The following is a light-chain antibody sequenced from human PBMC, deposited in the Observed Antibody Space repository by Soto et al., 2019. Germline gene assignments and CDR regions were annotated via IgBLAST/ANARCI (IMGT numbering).Light chain of an antibody. V-gene: IGKV3-15*01. Sequence: EIVMTQSPAILSVSPGERATLSCRASESVSSNLAWYQQKPGQAPRLLIYGASTRATGIPARISGSGSGTEFTLTISSLQSEDFAVYYCQQYNKWRTFGQGTKVEVK. CDR3: QQYNKWRT. CDR1: ESVSSN. CDR2: GAS. J-gene: IGKJ1*01.